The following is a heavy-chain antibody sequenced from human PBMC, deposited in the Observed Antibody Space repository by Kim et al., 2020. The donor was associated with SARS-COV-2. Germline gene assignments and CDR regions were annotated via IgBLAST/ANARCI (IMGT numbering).Heavy chain of an antibody. J-gene: IGHJ6*02. CDR1: GYTFTSYY. Sequence: ASVKVSCKASGYTFTSYYMHWVRQAPGQGLEWMGIINPSGGSTSYAQKFQGRVTMTRDTSTSTVYMELSSLRSEDTAVYYCARDYQASTRELDYYYYGMDVWGQGTTVTVSS. CDR3: ARDYQASTRELDYYYYGMDV. V-gene: IGHV1-46*01. D-gene: IGHD3-10*01. CDR2: INPSGGST.